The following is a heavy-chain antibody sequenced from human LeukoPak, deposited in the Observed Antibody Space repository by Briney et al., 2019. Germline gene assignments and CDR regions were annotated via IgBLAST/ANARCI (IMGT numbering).Heavy chain of an antibody. Sequence: SETLSLTCTVSGGSISSYYWSWIRQPPGKGLEWIGYIYYSGSTNYNPPLKSRVTISVDTSKNQFSLKVSSVTAADTAVYYCARHLNWGSASDYWGQGTLVTVSS. CDR2: IYYSGST. CDR1: GGSISSYY. J-gene: IGHJ4*02. CDR3: ARHLNWGSASDY. V-gene: IGHV4-59*08. D-gene: IGHD7-27*01.